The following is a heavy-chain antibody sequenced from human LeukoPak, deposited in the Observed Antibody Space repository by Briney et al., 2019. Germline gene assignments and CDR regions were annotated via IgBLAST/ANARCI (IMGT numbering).Heavy chain of an antibody. D-gene: IGHD2-2*01. V-gene: IGHV1-2*02. CDR1: GYTFTGYY. Sequence: GASVKVSCKASGYTFTGYYMHWVRQAPGQGLEWMGWINPNSGGTNYAQKFQGRVTMTRDTSISTAYMELSRLRSDDTAVYYCARTDIVVVPAATLDYYFDYWGQGTLVTVSS. CDR3: ARTDIVVVPAATLDYYFDY. CDR2: INPNSGGT. J-gene: IGHJ4*02.